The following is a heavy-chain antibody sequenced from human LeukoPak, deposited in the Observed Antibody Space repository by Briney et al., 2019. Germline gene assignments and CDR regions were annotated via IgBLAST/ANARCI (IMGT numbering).Heavy chain of an antibody. CDR3: ARDPTTDYYDSSGLFDY. CDR1: GGSISSSSYY. D-gene: IGHD3-22*01. Sequence: SETLSLTCTVSGGSISSSSYYWGWIRQPPGKGLEWIGSIYYSGSTYYNPSPKSRVTISVDTSKNQFSLKLSSVTAADTAVYYCARDPTTDYYDSSGLFDYWGQGTLVTVSS. J-gene: IGHJ4*02. V-gene: IGHV4-39*02. CDR2: IYYSGST.